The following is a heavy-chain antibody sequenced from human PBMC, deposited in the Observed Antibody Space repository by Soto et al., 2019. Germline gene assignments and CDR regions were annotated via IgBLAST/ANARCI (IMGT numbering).Heavy chain of an antibody. J-gene: IGHJ2*01. Sequence: SETLSLTCTVSGASINSAAYYWSWIRQRPGEGLEWIGFISYSGNTYHSPSLKSRLVLSVDTSKNQFSLELDFMTAADTAVYYCARVRGQGYFDLWGRGTLVTVSS. CDR2: ISYSGNT. V-gene: IGHV4-31*03. CDR1: GASINSAAYY. CDR3: ARVRGQGYFDL.